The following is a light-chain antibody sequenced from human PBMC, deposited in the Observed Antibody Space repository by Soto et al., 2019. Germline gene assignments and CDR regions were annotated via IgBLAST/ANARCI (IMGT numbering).Light chain of an antibody. CDR3: QQYYNWPPWT. Sequence: EIVMTQSPATLSVSPGERVTLSCRASQSISSNLAWYQQKPGQAPRLLISGASTRATGIPARFSVSGSGTEFTLTISSLQSEDFAVYYCQQYYNWPPWTFGQGTTVE. CDR1: QSISSN. CDR2: GAS. J-gene: IGKJ1*01. V-gene: IGKV3-15*01.